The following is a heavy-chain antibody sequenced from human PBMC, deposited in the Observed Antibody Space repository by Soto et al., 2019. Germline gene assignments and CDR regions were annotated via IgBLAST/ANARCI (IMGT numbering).Heavy chain of an antibody. V-gene: IGHV3-73*01. J-gene: IGHJ3*02. CDR2: IRSKANSYAT. D-gene: IGHD3-10*01. Sequence: GGSLRLSCAASGFTFSGSAMHWVRQASGKGLEWVGRIRSKANSYATAYAASVKGRCTIARDDSKNTAYLQMNSLKTEDTALYYCTRRSGGNGCNDAFDIWGQGTMVTVSS. CDR3: TRRSGGNGCNDAFDI. CDR1: GFTFSGSA.